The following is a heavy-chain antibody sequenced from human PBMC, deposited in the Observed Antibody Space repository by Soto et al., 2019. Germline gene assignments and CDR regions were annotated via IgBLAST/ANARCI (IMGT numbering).Heavy chain of an antibody. Sequence: SETLSLTCAVYGGSFSGYYWSWIRQPPGKGLEWIGEINHSGSTNYNPSLKSRVTISVDTSKNQFSLKLSSVTAADTAVYYCARGSITMVRGLYYYYYYMDVWGKGTTVTVSS. CDR3: ARGSITMVRGLYYYYYYMDV. CDR1: GGSFSGYY. J-gene: IGHJ6*03. D-gene: IGHD3-10*01. CDR2: INHSGST. V-gene: IGHV4-34*01.